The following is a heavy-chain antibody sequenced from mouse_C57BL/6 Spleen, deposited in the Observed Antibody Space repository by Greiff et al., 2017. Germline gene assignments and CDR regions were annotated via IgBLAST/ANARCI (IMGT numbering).Heavy chain of an antibody. Sequence: QVQLKESGPELVKPGASVKISCKASGYAFSSSWMNWVKQRPGKGLEWIGRIYPGDGDTNYNGKFKGKATLTADKSSSTAYMQLSSLTSEDSAVYFCARLGDYDDFDYWCQGTTLTVSS. CDR1: GYAFSSSW. CDR2: IYPGDGDT. D-gene: IGHD2-4*01. CDR3: ARLGDYDDFDY. J-gene: IGHJ2*01. V-gene: IGHV1-82*01.